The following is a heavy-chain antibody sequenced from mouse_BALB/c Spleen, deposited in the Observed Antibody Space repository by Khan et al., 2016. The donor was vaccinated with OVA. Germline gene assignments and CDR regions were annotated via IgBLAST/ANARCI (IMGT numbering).Heavy chain of an antibody. CDR2: ISYSGVT. CDR1: GYSITSGYA. CDR3: ARGNYYGYYFDY. Sequence: EVQLQESGPGLVKPSQSLSLTCTVTGYSITSGYAWNWIRQFPGNKLEWMGYISYSGVTSYTPSLTSRISITRDTSKNQFFLQLTSVTPEDTATYYCARGNYYGYYFDYWGQGTTLTVSS. V-gene: IGHV3-2*02. J-gene: IGHJ2*01. D-gene: IGHD1-1*01.